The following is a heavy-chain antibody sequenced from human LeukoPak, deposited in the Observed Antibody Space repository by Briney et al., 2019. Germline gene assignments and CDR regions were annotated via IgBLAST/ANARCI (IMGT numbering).Heavy chain of an antibody. CDR3: ARATGTTAHKWGPNDAFDI. CDR2: IYYSGST. D-gene: IGHD1-1*01. J-gene: IGHJ3*02. CDR1: GGSISSSSYY. Sequence: SETLSLTCTVSGGSISSSSYYWGWIRQPPGKGLECIGSIYYSGSTYYNPSLKSRVTISVDTSKNQFSLKLSSVTAADTAVYYCARATGTTAHKWGPNDAFDIWGQGTMVTVSS. V-gene: IGHV4-39*01.